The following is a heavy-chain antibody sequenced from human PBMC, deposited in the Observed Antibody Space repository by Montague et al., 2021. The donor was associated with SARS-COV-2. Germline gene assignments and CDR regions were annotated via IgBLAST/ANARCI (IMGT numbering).Heavy chain of an antibody. CDR3: ATLPSSTTVFGVVQGYYLDD. V-gene: IGHV4-39*01. Sequence: SETLSLTCTVSGASISSRSYYSGWIRQPPGKVLEWIGFKYYSGSTYYNPTLKSRVTISVDTSKNQFSVKLRSVTAADTAVYYCATLPSSTTVFGVVQGYYLDDWGQGTLVAVSS. J-gene: IGHJ4*02. CDR2: KYYSGST. CDR1: GASISSRSYY. D-gene: IGHD3-3*01.